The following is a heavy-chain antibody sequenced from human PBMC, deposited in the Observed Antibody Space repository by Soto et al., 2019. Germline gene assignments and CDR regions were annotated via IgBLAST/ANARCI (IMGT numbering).Heavy chain of an antibody. D-gene: IGHD2-2*01. CDR1: GGSISSYY. Sequence: QVQLQESGPGLVKPSETLSLTCTVSGGSISSYYWSWIRQPPGKGLEWIGYIYYSGRTNYNPSLKTRVTISVDTSKNQFSRTLSSVTAADTAVYYCARGYCSSTICYIWDNWFDPWGQGTLVTVSS. CDR3: ARGYCSSTICYIWDNWFDP. CDR2: IYYSGRT. V-gene: IGHV4-59*01. J-gene: IGHJ5*02.